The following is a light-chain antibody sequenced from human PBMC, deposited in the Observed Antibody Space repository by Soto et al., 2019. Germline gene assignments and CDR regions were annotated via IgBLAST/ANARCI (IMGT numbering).Light chain of an antibody. CDR1: QSVSSY. Sequence: EIVLTQSPATLSLSPGERATLSCRASQSVSSYLAWYQPKSGQAPRLLIYDASTRATGIPARFSGSGSGTDFTLPISSLEPEDSAVYFGQQRTNWPLTFGGGTKVEIK. V-gene: IGKV3-11*01. J-gene: IGKJ4*01. CDR2: DAS. CDR3: QQRTNWPLT.